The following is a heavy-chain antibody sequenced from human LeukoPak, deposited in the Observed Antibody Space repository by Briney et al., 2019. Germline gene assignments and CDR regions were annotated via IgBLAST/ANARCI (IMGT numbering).Heavy chain of an antibody. CDR3: TTTMVRGKAHDY. J-gene: IGHJ4*02. V-gene: IGHV3-15*01. Sequence: GGSLRLSCAASGFTFNNYWMNWVRQAPGKGLEWVGRIKSKTDGGTTDYAAPVKGRFTISRDDSKNTLYLQMNSLKTEDTAVYYCTTTMVRGKAHDYWGQGTLVTVSS. CDR2: IKSKTDGGTT. D-gene: IGHD3-10*01. CDR1: GFTFNNYW.